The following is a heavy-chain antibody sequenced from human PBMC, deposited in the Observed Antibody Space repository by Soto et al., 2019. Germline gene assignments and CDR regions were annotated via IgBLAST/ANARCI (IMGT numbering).Heavy chain of an antibody. CDR3: AREGAHYYDSSGYFDY. J-gene: IGHJ4*02. CDR2: IWYDGSNK. Sequence: GGSLRLSCAASGFTFSSYGMHWVRQAPGKGLEWVAVIWYDGSNKYYADSVKGRFTISRDNSKNTLYLQMNSLRAEDTAVYYCAREGAHYYDSSGYFDYWGQGTLVTVSS. CDR1: GFTFSSYG. V-gene: IGHV3-33*01. D-gene: IGHD3-22*01.